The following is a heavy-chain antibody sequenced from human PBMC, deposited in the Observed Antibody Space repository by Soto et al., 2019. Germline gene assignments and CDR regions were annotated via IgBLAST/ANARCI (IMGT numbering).Heavy chain of an antibody. CDR1: GFSLSTSGMC. Sequence: SGPTLVNPTQTLTLTCTFSGFSLSTSGMCVSWIRQPPGKALEWLALIDWDDDKYYSTSLKTRLTISKDTSKNQVVLTMTNMDPVDTATYYCARFRRYCSGGSCSNGMDVWGQGTTVTVS. CDR2: IDWDDDK. J-gene: IGHJ6*02. V-gene: IGHV2-70*01. D-gene: IGHD2-15*01. CDR3: ARFRRYCSGGSCSNGMDV.